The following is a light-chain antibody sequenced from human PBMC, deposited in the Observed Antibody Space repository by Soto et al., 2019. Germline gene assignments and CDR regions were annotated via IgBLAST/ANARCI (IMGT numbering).Light chain of an antibody. CDR1: QSVSSY. Sequence: EIVLTQSPATLSLSPGERATLSCRASQSVSSYLAWYQQKPGQAPRLLMYDTSNRAPGIPARFSGSGSGTDFTLTISSLEPEDFAVYFCQQRSKFLWTFGQGTKVEI. CDR3: QQRSKFLWT. J-gene: IGKJ1*01. V-gene: IGKV3-11*01. CDR2: DTS.